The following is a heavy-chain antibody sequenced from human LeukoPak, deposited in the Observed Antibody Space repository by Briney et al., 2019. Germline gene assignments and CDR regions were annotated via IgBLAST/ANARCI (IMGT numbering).Heavy chain of an antibody. J-gene: IGHJ6*02. CDR3: ARDMTYYYGMDV. Sequence: GGSLRLSCAAAGFTFSSYAMSCVRQAPGKGLEWVSAISGSGGSTYYADSVKGRFTISRDNSKNTLYLQMNSLRAEDTAVYYCARDMTYYYGMDVWGQGTTVTVSS. CDR2: ISGSGGST. V-gene: IGHV3-23*01. D-gene: IGHD3-16*01. CDR1: GFTFSSYA.